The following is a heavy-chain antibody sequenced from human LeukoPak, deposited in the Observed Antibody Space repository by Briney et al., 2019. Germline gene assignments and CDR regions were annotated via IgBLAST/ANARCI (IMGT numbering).Heavy chain of an antibody. J-gene: IGHJ4*02. CDR1: GGSISSYY. D-gene: IGHD2-15*01. Sequence: AETLSLTCSVCGGSISSYYWSWIRQSPRKGRDGIGYVYYSGSTNYNTSLKSRVTISVHTSKNQFSLKLSSVTAADTAVYYCARAVFSYCSGGSCPYFDYWGQGTLVTVSS. CDR2: VYYSGST. CDR3: ARAVFSYCSGGSCPYFDY. V-gene: IGHV4-59*01.